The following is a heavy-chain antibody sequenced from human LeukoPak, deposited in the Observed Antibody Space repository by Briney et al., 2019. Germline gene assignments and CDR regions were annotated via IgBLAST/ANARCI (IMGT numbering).Heavy chain of an antibody. CDR2: ISSDGSST. D-gene: IGHD1-26*01. J-gene: IGHJ4*02. V-gene: IGHV3-74*01. Sequence: PGGSLRLSCAASGLTFSSHWMHWVRQAPGKGLVWVSRISSDGSSTTYADSVKGRFTISRDNPKNTLYVQINSLTADDTAVYYCAREWWYSGSYIDCWGQGTLVTVSS. CDR1: GLTFSSHW. CDR3: AREWWYSGSYIDC.